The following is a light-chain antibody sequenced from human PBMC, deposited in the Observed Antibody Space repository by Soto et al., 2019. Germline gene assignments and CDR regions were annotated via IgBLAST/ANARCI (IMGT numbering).Light chain of an antibody. CDR2: GAS. J-gene: IGKJ1*01. CDR1: QSVTNNY. Sequence: EMVLTQSPGPPPLSPGERATLSCRASQSVTNNYVAWFEQKPGQAPWLLMFGASSRATGIPDRFSGSGSVTDFALTITRLEPEDLAVYYCQQYASSRAFGQGSKV. V-gene: IGKV3-20*01. CDR3: QQYASSRA.